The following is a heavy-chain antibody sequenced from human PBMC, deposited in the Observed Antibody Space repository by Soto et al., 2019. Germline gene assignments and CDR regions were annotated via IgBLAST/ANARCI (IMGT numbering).Heavy chain of an antibody. CDR3: ARLSGDYYGSDV. D-gene: IGHD3-10*01. CDR1: GGSIRSYS. CDR2: IYYSGST. Sequence: SETLSLTCTVSGGSIRSYSWNWIRQPPGKGLEWIGDIYYSGSTNYSPSLKSRVTMSVDTSKNQFSLKLSSVTAADSAVYYCARLSGDYYGSDVWGPGTTVTVSS. J-gene: IGHJ6*02. V-gene: IGHV4-59*01.